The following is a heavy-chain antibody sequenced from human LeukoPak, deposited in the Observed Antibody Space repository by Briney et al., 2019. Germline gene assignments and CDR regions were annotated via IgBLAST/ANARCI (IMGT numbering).Heavy chain of an antibody. CDR1: GLAFSRAW. Sequence: SGSLRMCCAASGLAFSRAWMTWVYQAPGKGLEWVSNIKQDGSEKYYVDSVKGRFTISRDNAKNTLYLQMNSERAEDTAVYYCARGVGDYAIVVDCGQGALV. V-gene: IGHV3-7*04. CDR3: ARGVGDYAIVVD. CDR2: IKQDGSEK. J-gene: IGHJ4*02. D-gene: IGHD4-17*01.